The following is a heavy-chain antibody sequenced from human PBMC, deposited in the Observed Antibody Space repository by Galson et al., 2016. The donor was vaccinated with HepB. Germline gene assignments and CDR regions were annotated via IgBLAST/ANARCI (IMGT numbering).Heavy chain of an antibody. V-gene: IGHV4-59*01. J-gene: IGHJ2*01. CDR3: ARDSSHKGYDFGGGSSSKLWHFDL. CDR1: GGSISSFY. D-gene: IGHD3-3*01. CDR2: ISYNGTT. Sequence: SETLSLTCSVSGGSISSFYWSWIRQPPGKGLEWIGDISYNGTTSYNPSLKSRVTMSADTSKNQFSLKLSSVTAADTAVYYCARDSSHKGYDFGGGSSSKLWHFDLWGRGTLVIVSS.